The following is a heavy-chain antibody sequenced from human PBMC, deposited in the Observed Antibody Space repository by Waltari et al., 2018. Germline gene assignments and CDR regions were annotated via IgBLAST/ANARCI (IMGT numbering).Heavy chain of an antibody. Sequence: QVQLVQSGAEVRKPGSSVKVSCKASGDTFTSYGINWVRQAPGQGLEWMGGITPASTALTYAQSFQGRVTITAEDSTTTAYIEVGSLGSEDTAMYYCARDMRGAYVFPGPFDFWGQGTLVIVSS. J-gene: IGHJ4*02. CDR1: GDTFTSYG. CDR3: ARDMRGAYVFPGPFDF. CDR2: ITPASTAL. D-gene: IGHD3-16*01. V-gene: IGHV1-69*01.